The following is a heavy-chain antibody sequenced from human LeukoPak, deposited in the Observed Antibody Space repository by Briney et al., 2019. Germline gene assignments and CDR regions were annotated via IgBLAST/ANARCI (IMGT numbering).Heavy chain of an antibody. D-gene: IGHD4-11*01. J-gene: IGHJ4*02. CDR2: ISGSGATT. V-gene: IGHV3-23*01. Sequence: GGSLRLSCAASAFTFSRYDMTWVRQIPGKGLEGVSAISGSGATTYYEDSVKGRFTISRDNSKNTLYLQMNSLRAEDTAVYYCAKDSNPFYFDYWGQGTLVTVSS. CDR1: AFTFSRYD. CDR3: AKDSNPFYFDY.